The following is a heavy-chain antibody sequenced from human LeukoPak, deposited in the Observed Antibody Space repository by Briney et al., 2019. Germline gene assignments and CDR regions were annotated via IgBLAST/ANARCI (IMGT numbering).Heavy chain of an antibody. CDR2: ISSSGSTI. CDR1: GFTFSDYY. Sequence: GGSLRLSCAASGFTFSDYYMSWIRQAPGKGLEWVSYISSSGSTIYYADSVKGRFTISRDNAKNSLYLQMNSLRAEDTAVYYCARPLRLRRGIAVALIAYGGQGTLVTAPS. V-gene: IGHV3-11*04. D-gene: IGHD6-19*01. J-gene: IGHJ4*02. CDR3: ARPLRLRRGIAVALIAY.